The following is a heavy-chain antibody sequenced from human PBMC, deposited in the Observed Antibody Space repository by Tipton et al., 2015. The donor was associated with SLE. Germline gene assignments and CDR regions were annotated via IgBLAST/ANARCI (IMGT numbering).Heavy chain of an antibody. D-gene: IGHD2-15*01. V-gene: IGHV4-61*09. CDR1: GGSISSGSYY. CDR2: IYTSGST. J-gene: IGHJ6*03. Sequence: TLSLTCTVSGGSISSGSYYWSWIRQPAGKGLEWIGQIYTSGSTNDNPALKSRGTISVDTSKNQFSLKLSSVTAADTAVYYWASSGRYYYYYYMDVWGKGTTVTVS. CDR3: ASSGRYYYYYYMDV.